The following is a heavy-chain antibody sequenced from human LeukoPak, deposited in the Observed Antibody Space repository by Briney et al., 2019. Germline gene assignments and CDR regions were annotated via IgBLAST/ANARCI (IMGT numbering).Heavy chain of an antibody. CDR1: GGTFSSYA. Sequence: GASVKVSCKASGGTFSSYAISWVRQAPGQGPEWVGGIIPIFGTANYAQKFQGRVTITTDESTSTAYMELSSLRSEDTAVYYCARGVAVAGDAFDIWGQGTMVTVSS. CDR2: IIPIFGTA. CDR3: ARGVAVAGDAFDI. D-gene: IGHD6-19*01. J-gene: IGHJ3*02. V-gene: IGHV1-69*05.